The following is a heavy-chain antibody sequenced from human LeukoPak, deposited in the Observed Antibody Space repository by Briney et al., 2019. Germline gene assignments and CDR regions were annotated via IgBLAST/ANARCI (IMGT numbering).Heavy chain of an antibody. J-gene: IGHJ4*02. V-gene: IGHV4-34*01. CDR2: INHSGST. CDR3: ARGGVTMVRGVIRNFDY. D-gene: IGHD3-10*01. CDR1: GGSFSGYY. Sequence: PSETLSLTCAVYGGSFSGYYWSRIRQPPGKGLEWIGEINHSGSTNYNPSLKSRVTISVDTSKNQFSLKLSSVTAADTAVYYCARGGVTMVRGVIRNFDYWGQGTLVTVSS.